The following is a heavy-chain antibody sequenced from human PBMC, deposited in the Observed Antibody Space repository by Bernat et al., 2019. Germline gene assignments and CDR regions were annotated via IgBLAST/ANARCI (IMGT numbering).Heavy chain of an antibody. V-gene: IGHV1-69*01. J-gene: IGHJ4*02. CDR1: GGTFSSYA. CDR2: IIPIFGTA. Sequence: QVQLVQSGAEVKKPGSSVKVSCKASGGTFSSYAISWVRQAPGQGLEWMGGIIPIFGTASYAQKFQGRVTITADESTSTAYMELGSLRSEDTAVYYCPYSPPSTFWGGYRPQYLGENSFASWGRGPLSAFS. CDR3: PYSPPSTFWGGYRPQYLGENSFAS. D-gene: IGHD3-16*01.